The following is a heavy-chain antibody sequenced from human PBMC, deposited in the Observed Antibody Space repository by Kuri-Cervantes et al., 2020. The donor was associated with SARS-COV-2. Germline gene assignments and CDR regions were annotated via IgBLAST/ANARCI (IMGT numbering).Heavy chain of an antibody. J-gene: IGHJ4*02. CDR1: GGTFSSYA. Sequence: SVKVSCKASGGTFSSYAISWVRQAPGQGLEWMGGIIPILGIANYAQKFQGRVTITADKSTSTAYMELSSLRSEDTAVYYCARVGSSSWRDLDWDYWGQGTLVTVSS. V-gene: IGHV1-69*10. CDR3: ARVGSSSWRDLDWDY. D-gene: IGHD6-13*01. CDR2: IIPILGIA.